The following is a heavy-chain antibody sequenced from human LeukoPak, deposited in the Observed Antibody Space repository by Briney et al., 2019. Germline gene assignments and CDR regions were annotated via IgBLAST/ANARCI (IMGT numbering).Heavy chain of an antibody. CDR1: GGTFSSYA. J-gene: IGHJ6*03. CDR3: ARNPTYYYGSGSYPIRFYYMDV. V-gene: IGHV1-69*13. CDR2: IIPIFGTA. D-gene: IGHD3-10*01. Sequence: ASVKVSCKASGGTFSSYAISWVRQAPGRGLEWMGGIIPIFGTANYAQKFQGRVTITADESTSTAYMELSSLRSEDTAVYYCARNPTYYYGSGSYPIRFYYMDVWGKGTTVTVSS.